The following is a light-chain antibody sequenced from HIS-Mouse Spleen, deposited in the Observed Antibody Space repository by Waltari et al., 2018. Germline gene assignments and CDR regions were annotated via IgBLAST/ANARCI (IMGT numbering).Light chain of an antibody. CDR1: KLGDKY. J-gene: IGLJ3*02. CDR3: QVWDSSSDHRV. Sequence: SYELTQPPSVSVSPGQTASITCSGAKLGDKYACWYQQKPGQSPVLVVYDDSDRPSGIPERFSGSNSGNTATLTISRVEAGDEADYYCQVWDSSSDHRVFGGGTKLTVL. V-gene: IGLV3-1*01. CDR2: DDS.